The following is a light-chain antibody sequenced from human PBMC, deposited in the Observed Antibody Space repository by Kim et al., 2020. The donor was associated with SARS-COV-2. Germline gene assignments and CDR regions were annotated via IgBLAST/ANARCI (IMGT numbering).Light chain of an antibody. CDR2: AAS. Sequence: LAAGERATLSCRARQTVSSSYLAWYQQKPGQAPRLLIYAASSRAAGIPDRFSGSGSGTDFTLTISRLEPEDFVVYYCQQYGASLYTFGQGTKLEI. J-gene: IGKJ2*01. CDR1: QTVSSSY. V-gene: IGKV3-20*01. CDR3: QQYGASLYT.